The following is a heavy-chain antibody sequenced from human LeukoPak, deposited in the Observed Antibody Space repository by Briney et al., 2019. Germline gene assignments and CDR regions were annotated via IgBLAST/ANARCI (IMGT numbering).Heavy chain of an antibody. CDR3: ARKERGDTYYYDSSGHADH. V-gene: IGHV1-2*02. J-gene: IGHJ4*02. D-gene: IGHD3-22*01. Sequence: GASVKVSCKASGYTFTGYYMHWVRQAPGQGLEWMGWINPNSGGTNYAQKFQGRVTMTRDTSISTAYTELSRLRSDDTAVYYCARKERGDTYYYDSSGHADHWGQGTLVTVSS. CDR2: INPNSGGT. CDR1: GYTFTGYY.